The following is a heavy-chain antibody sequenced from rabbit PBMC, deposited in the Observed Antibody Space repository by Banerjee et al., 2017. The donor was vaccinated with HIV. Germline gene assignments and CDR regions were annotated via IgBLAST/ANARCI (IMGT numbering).Heavy chain of an antibody. CDR3: ARTASSYTYFNL. CDR2: IAAGGTSA. J-gene: IGHJ4*01. Sequence: QSLEESGGDLVKPGASLTLTCTASGIAFSREYWMHWVRQAPGKGLEWITCIAAGGTSAYYASWAKGRFTISKTSSTTVTLQMTRLTAADTATYFCARTASSYTYFNLWGPGTLVTVS. V-gene: IGHV1S40*01. D-gene: IGHD8-1*01. CDR1: GIAFSREYW.